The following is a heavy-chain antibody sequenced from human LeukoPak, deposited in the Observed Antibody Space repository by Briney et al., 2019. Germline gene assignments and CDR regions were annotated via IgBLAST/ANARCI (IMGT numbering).Heavy chain of an antibody. CDR3: AKQLSAVAGIGFDY. Sequence: GRSLRLSCAASGFTFDDYAMHWVRQAPGKGLEWVSGISWNSGSIGYADSVKGRFTISRDNAKNSLYLQMNSLRAEDTALYYCAKQLSAVAGIGFDYWGQGTLVTVSS. V-gene: IGHV3-9*01. D-gene: IGHD6-19*01. J-gene: IGHJ4*02. CDR2: ISWNSGSI. CDR1: GFTFDDYA.